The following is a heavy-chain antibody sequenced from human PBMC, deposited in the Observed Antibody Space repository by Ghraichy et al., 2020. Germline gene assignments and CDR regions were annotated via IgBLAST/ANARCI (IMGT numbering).Heavy chain of an antibody. CDR2: IKQDGSEK. Sequence: GGSLRLSCAASGFTFSSYWMSWVRQAPGKGLEWVANIKQDGSEKYYVDSVKGRFTISRDNAKNSLYLQMNSLRAEDTAVYYCAREELRFLEWLLYGDFDYWGQGTLVTVSS. CDR1: GFTFSSYW. V-gene: IGHV3-7*01. D-gene: IGHD3-3*01. J-gene: IGHJ4*02. CDR3: AREELRFLEWLLYGDFDY.